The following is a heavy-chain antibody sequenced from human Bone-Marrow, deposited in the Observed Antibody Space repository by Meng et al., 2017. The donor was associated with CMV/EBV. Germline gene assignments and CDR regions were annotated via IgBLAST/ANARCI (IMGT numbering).Heavy chain of an antibody. CDR2: IKQDGSEK. D-gene: IGHD3-16*02. V-gene: IGHV3-7*04. Sequence: GGSLRLSCAASGFTFSSYWMSWVRQAPGKGLEWVANIKQDGSEKYYVDSVKGRFTISRDNAKNSLYLQMNSLRAEDTAVYYCGRVGDYDYVWGSDRSAFDYWGQGTLVTVSS. J-gene: IGHJ4*02. CDR1: GFTFSSYW. CDR3: GRVGDYDYVWGSDRSAFDY.